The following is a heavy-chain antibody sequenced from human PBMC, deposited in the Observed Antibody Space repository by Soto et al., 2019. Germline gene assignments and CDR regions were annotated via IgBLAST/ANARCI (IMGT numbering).Heavy chain of an antibody. J-gene: IGHJ4*02. CDR2: ISAYNGNT. CDR3: ARDYCTNGVCYCDY. D-gene: IGHD2-8*01. Sequence: QVQLVQSGAEVKKPGASVKVSCKASGYTFTSYGISWVRQAPGQGLEWMGWISAYNGNTNYAQKLQGRVTMTTDAPTSTASMGRMSLRSDDTAVYYCARDYCTNGVCYCDYWGPGTLVTVSS. V-gene: IGHV1-18*01. CDR1: GYTFTSYG.